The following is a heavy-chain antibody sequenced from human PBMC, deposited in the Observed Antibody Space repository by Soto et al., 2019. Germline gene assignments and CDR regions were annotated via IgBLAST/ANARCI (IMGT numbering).Heavy chain of an antibody. CDR2: INHSGST. CDR3: ARVLGYSGYPSDY. Sequence: SETLSLTCAVYGGSFSGYYWSWIRQPPGKGLEWIGEINHSGSTNYNPSLKSRVTISVDTSKNQFSLKLSSVTAADTAVYYCARVLGYSGYPSDYWGQGTLVTVSS. J-gene: IGHJ4*02. CDR1: GGSFSGYY. D-gene: IGHD5-12*01. V-gene: IGHV4-34*01.